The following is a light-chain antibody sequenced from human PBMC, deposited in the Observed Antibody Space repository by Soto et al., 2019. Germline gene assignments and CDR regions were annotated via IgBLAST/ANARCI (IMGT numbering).Light chain of an antibody. V-gene: IGKV1-5*01. CDR2: DAS. J-gene: IGKJ1*01. CDR3: QHYGGLWT. CDR1: QSITNR. Sequence: DIQMTQSPSTLSASVGDRVTITCRASQSITNRLAWYQQKPGKARKVLIYDASSLETGVPSRFSGSGSGTEFFLSISSLQPDDFATYWCQHYGGLWTFGQGTKVDIK.